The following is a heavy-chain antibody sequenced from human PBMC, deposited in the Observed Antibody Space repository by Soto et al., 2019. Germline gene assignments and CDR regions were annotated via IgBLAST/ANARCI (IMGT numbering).Heavy chain of an antibody. CDR2: IYSGGSR. Sequence: GGSLRLSCSASGFTVSNHYMTWVRQAPGKGLEWVSVIYSGGSRYYADSVKGRFAISRDHSKNTLYLQMNSLTAEDTAVYYCTRALPDFETTGHYSDYWGQGTLVTVSS. V-gene: IGHV3-53*01. CDR1: GFTVSNHY. CDR3: TRALPDFETTGHYSDY. D-gene: IGHD3-22*01. J-gene: IGHJ4*02.